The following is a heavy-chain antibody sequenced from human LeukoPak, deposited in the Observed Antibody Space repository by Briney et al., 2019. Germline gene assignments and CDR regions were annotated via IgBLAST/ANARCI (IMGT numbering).Heavy chain of an antibody. V-gene: IGHV3-30*01. CDR3: ARSLIPGRWYFDL. CDR1: GFTFSAYG. J-gene: IGHJ2*01. Sequence: GGSLRLSCAASGFTFSAYGRHWVRQAPGKGLEWVALIAFDGNNKYFADSVKGRFTISRDNPMNTLYLQMNGLRPDDTAVYYCARSLIPGRWYFDLWGRGTLVTVSS. CDR2: IAFDGNNK. D-gene: IGHD3-16*01.